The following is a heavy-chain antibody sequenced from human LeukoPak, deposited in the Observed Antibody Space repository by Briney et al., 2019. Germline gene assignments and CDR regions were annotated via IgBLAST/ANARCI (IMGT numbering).Heavy chain of an antibody. Sequence: GASVKVSCKASGYTFTSYDVHWVRQATGQGLEWMGWMNPNSGNTGYAQKFQGRVAMTSDTSMSTAFLELSSLRSEDTAVYYCSRGSAFDSWGGYLVRQLDHWGQGTLVTVSS. J-gene: IGHJ4*02. CDR3: SRGSAFDSWGGYLVRQLDH. CDR2: MNPNSGNT. V-gene: IGHV1-8*01. D-gene: IGHD3-3*01. CDR1: GYTFTSYD.